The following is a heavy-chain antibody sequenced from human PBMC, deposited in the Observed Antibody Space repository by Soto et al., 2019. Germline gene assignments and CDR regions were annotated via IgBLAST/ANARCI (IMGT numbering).Heavy chain of an antibody. CDR3: ARHNAGWNSHFDY. CDR2: IYYSGST. D-gene: IGHD1-7*01. V-gene: IGHV4-39*01. J-gene: IGHJ4*02. CDR1: GGSISSSSYY. Sequence: QLQLQESGPGLVKPSETLSLTCTVSGGSISSSSYYWGWIRQPPGKGLEWIGSIYYSGSTYYNPALKSRVTISVDTSKNQFSLKLSSVTAADTAVYYCARHNAGWNSHFDYWGQGTLVTVSS.